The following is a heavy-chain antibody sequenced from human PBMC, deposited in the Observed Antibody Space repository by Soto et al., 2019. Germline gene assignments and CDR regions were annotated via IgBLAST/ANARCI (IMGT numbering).Heavy chain of an antibody. CDR1: GYTFTSYY. V-gene: IGHV1-46*01. CDR2: INPSGGST. Sequence: RASVKVSCKASGYTFTSYYMHWVRQAPGQGLEWMGIINPSGGSTSYAQKFQGRVTMTRDTSTSTVYMELSSLRSEDTAVYYCARDLDGSGERYYYYYGMDVWGQGTTVTVSS. D-gene: IGHD3-10*01. CDR3: ARDLDGSGERYYYYYGMDV. J-gene: IGHJ6*02.